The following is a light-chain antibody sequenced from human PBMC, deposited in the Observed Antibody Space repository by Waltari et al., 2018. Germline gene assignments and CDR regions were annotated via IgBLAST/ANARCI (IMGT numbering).Light chain of an antibody. CDR3: QQYDISPLT. CDR2: GAS. Sequence: GERATLSCRASQTFRTTYLAWYQQKPGQAPTLLIYGASSRATGIPDRFSGSGSGTDFSLTISSLEPEDFAVYYCQQYDISPLTFGGGTKVEIK. CDR1: QTFRTTY. J-gene: IGKJ4*01. V-gene: IGKV3-20*01.